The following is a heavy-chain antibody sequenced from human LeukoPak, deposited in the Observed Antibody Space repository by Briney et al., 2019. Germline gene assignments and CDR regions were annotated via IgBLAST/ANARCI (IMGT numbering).Heavy chain of an antibody. CDR3: ARERSSSWYYFDY. CDR1: GGSISSGGYY. J-gene: IGHJ4*02. V-gene: IGHV4-61*08. CDR2: IYYSGST. D-gene: IGHD6-13*01. Sequence: PSETLSLTCTVSGGSISSGGYYWSWIRQHPGKGLEWIGYIYYSGSTYYNPSLKSRVTISVDTSKNQFSLKLSSVTAADTAVYYCARERSSSWYYFDYWGQGTLVTVSS.